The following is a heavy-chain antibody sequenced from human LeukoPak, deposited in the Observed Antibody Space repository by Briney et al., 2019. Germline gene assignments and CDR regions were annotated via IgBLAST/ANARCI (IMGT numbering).Heavy chain of an antibody. CDR3: ARHIKWELANWFDP. CDR2: IHHSGST. J-gene: IGHJ5*02. V-gene: IGHV4-39*07. CDR1: GGSITSGTFY. D-gene: IGHD1-26*01. Sequence: PSETLSLTCTVSGGSITSGTFYWGWTRQPPGKGLEWIGTIHHSGSTSYNPSLQSRATISVDTSNNQFSLKLSSVTAADTAVYYCARHIKWELANWFDPWGQGTLVTVSS.